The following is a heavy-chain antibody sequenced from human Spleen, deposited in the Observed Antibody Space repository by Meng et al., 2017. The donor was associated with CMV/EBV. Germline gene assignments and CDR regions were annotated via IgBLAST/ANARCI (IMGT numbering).Heavy chain of an antibody. J-gene: IGHJ6*02. CDR3: ATFDCSRTSCYASYYYYYGMDV. V-gene: IGHV3-7*01. Sequence: GESLKISCAASGFTFSSYWMSWVRQAPGKGLEWVANIKQDGSEKYYVDSVKGRFTISRDNAKNSLYLQMNSLRAEDTAVYYCATFDCSRTSCYASYYYYYGMDVWGQGTTVTVSS. CDR1: GFTFSSYW. CDR2: IKQDGSEK. D-gene: IGHD2-2*01.